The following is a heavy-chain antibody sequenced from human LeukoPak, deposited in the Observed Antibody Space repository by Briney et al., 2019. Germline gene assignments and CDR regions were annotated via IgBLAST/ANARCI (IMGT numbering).Heavy chain of an antibody. D-gene: IGHD6-13*01. CDR3: ALIAAAGRDEDY. CDR2: INPNSGGT. CDR1: GYTFTSYD. J-gene: IGHJ4*02. Sequence: GASVKVSCKASGYTFTSYDINWVRQAPGQGLEWMGWINPNSGGTNYAQKFQGRVTMTRDTSISTAYMELSRLRSDDTAVYYCALIAAAGRDEDYWGQGTLVTVSS. V-gene: IGHV1-2*02.